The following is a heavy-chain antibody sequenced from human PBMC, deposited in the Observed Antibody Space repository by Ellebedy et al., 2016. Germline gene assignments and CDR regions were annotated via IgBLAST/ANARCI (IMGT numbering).Heavy chain of an antibody. CDR1: GFTFSSYA. CDR2: ISYDGSNK. J-gene: IGHJ6*02. CDR3: ARDPRYYDFWSGYYVDYYYYGMDV. D-gene: IGHD3-3*01. V-gene: IGHV3-30-3*01. Sequence: GGSLRLSCAASGFTFSSYAMHWVRQAPGKGLEWVAVISYDGSNKYYADSVKGRFPISSDNSKNTLYLQMNSLRAEDTAVYYCARDPRYYDFWSGYYVDYYYYGMDVWGQGTTVTVSS.